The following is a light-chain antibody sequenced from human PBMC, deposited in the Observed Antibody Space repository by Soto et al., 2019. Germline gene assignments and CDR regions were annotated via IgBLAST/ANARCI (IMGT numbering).Light chain of an antibody. Sequence: QLVLTQPPSASGTPGQRVTISCSGSSSNIGSNYVYWYQQLPGTAPKLLIYRNNQRPSGVPDRFSGSKSGTSASLAISGLRSEDEADYYCAAWDDRSYVVFGGGTKVTVL. CDR2: RNN. CDR3: AAWDDRSYVV. CDR1: SSNIGSNY. J-gene: IGLJ2*01. V-gene: IGLV1-47*01.